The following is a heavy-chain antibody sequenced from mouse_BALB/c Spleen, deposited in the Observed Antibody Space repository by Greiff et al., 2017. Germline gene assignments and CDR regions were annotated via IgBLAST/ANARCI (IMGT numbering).Heavy chain of an antibody. D-gene: IGHD2-2*01. V-gene: IGHV7-3*02. CDR1: GFTFTDYY. CDR3: AREGDGYDVHYAMDY. Sequence: EVKLVESGGGLVQPGGSLRLSCATSGFTFTDYYMSWVRQPPGKALEWLGFIRNKANGYTTEYSASVKGRFTISRDNSQSILYLQMNTLRAEDSATYYCAREGDGYDVHYAMDYWGQGTSVTVSS. CDR2: IRNKANGYTT. J-gene: IGHJ4*01.